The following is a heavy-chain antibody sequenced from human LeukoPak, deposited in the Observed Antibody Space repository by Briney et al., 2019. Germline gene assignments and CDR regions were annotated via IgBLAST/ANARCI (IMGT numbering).Heavy chain of an antibody. D-gene: IGHD5-18*01. V-gene: IGHV1-46*01. J-gene: IGHJ4*02. CDR1: GYTFTSYY. CDR2: INPSGGTT. Sequence: ASVKVSCKASGYTFTSYYMHWVRQAPGQGLEWMGIINPSGGTTNYAQKFQGRVTMTRDTSTSTVYMELSSLRSEDTALYYCAREREDSYYFDYWGQGTLVTVSS. CDR3: AREREDSYYFDY.